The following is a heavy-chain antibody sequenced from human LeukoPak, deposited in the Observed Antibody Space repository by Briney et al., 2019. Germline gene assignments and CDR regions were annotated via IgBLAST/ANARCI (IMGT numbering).Heavy chain of an antibody. Sequence: SETLSFTCTVSGVSVSSGSYYWRWLRQPPGKGLEWIGYIYYSGSTNYNPSLKSRVTISVDTSKNQFSLKLSSVTAADTAVYYCARARVQLERRGFDYWGQGTLVTVSS. CDR1: GVSVSSGSYY. V-gene: IGHV4-61*01. J-gene: IGHJ4*02. CDR2: IYYSGST. CDR3: ARARVQLERRGFDY. D-gene: IGHD1-1*01.